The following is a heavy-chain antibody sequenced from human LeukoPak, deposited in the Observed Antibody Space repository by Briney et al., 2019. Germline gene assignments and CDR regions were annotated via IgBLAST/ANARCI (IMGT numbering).Heavy chain of an antibody. CDR3: ARGTGALLWFGEFDY. V-gene: IGHV4-61*01. Sequence: SETLSLTCTVSGYSISSGYYWGWIRQPPGKGLEWIGYIYYRGSTNYNPSLKSRVTISADTSKSQFSLKLSSVIAADTAVYYCARGTGALLWFGEFDYWGQGTLVTVSS. D-gene: IGHD3-10*01. CDR1: GYSISSGYY. J-gene: IGHJ4*02. CDR2: IYYRGST.